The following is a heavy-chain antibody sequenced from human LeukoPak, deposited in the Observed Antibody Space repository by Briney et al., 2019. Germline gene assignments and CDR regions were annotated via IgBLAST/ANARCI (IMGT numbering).Heavy chain of an antibody. D-gene: IGHD5-12*01. CDR3: AKDPLFNPDIVATTFFDY. V-gene: IGHV3-23*01. CDR2: ISGSSGST. CDR1: GFTLSRYG. J-gene: IGHJ4*02. Sequence: PGGTLRLSCAASGFTLSRYGMSWVRQAPGKGLEWVSAISGSSGSTYYADSVKGRFTISRDNSKNTLYLQMNSLRAEDTAVYYCAKDPLFNPDIVATTFFDYWGQGTLVTVSS.